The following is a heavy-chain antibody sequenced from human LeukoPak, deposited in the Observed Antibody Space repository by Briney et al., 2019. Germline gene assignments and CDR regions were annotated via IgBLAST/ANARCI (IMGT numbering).Heavy chain of an antibody. Sequence: GGSLRLSCAASGLTFSSYAMSWVRQAPGKGLEWVSAISGSGGSTYYADSVKGRFTISRDNSKNTLYLQMNSLRAEDTAVYYCAKDRWSLRFLDYWGQGTLVTVSS. CDR3: AKDRWSLRFLDY. CDR1: GLTFSSYA. V-gene: IGHV3-23*01. D-gene: IGHD5-12*01. CDR2: ISGSGGST. J-gene: IGHJ4*02.